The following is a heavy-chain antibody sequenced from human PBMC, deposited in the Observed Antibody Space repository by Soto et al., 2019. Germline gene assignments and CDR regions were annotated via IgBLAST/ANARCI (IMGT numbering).Heavy chain of an antibody. D-gene: IGHD4-17*01. CDR2: IYYSGST. V-gene: IGHV4-59*01. CDR3: ARGTTVTTLSLAY. CDR1: GGSISSYY. Sequence: SETLSLTCTVSGGSISSYYWSWIRQPPGKGLEWIGYIYYSGSTNYNPSLKSRVTISVDTSKNQFSLKLSSVTAADTAVYYCARGTTVTTLSLAYWGQGTLVTVSS. J-gene: IGHJ4*02.